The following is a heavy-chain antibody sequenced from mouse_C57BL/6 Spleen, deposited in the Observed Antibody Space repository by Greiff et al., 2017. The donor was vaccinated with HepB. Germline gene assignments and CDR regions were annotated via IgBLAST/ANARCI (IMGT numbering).Heavy chain of an antibody. Sequence: EVKLMESGGGLVKPGGSLKLSCAASGFTFSDYGMHWVRQAPEKGLEWVAYISSGSSTIYYADTVKGRFTISRDNAKNTLFLQMTSLRSEDTAMYYCARSSIYYGNSWFAYWGQGTLVTVSA. CDR1: GFTFSDYG. D-gene: IGHD2-1*01. V-gene: IGHV5-17*01. J-gene: IGHJ3*01. CDR3: ARSSIYYGNSWFAY. CDR2: ISSGSSTI.